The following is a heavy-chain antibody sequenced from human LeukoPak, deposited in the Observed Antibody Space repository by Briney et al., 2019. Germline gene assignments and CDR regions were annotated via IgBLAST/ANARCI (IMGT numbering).Heavy chain of an antibody. Sequence: PGGSLRLSCAASAFPVSGSYMSWVRQAPGKGLEWVSAIYSAGNTYYADSVKGRFTISRDNSKNTLYLQMNSLRAEDTAVYYCASSYCGGTLCYDHYWGHGTLVTVSS. CDR2: IYSAGNT. J-gene: IGHJ4*01. CDR3: ASSYCGGTLCYDHY. V-gene: IGHV3-53*01. D-gene: IGHD2-21*01. CDR1: AFPVSGSY.